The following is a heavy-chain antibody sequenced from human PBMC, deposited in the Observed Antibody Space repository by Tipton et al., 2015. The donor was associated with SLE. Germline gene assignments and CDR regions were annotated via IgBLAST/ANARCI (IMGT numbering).Heavy chain of an antibody. V-gene: IGHV4-59*13. CDR3: ARDPGAFDI. Sequence: LRLSCAASGFTFSSYAMSWVRQAPGKGLEWIGYIYYSGSTNYNPSLKSRVTISVDTSKNQFSLKLSSVTAADTAVYYCARDPGAFDIWGQGTMVTVSS. CDR2: IYYSGST. J-gene: IGHJ3*02. CDR1: GFTFSSYA.